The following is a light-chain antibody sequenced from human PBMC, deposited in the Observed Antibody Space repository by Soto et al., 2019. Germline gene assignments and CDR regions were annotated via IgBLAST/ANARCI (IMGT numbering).Light chain of an antibody. CDR1: QSVASSY. J-gene: IGKJ2*01. V-gene: IGKV3-20*01. CDR3: QQYGSSSFT. CDR2: GAS. Sequence: EIVLTQSPGTLSLSPGEGATLSCRASQSVASSYLAWYQQKPGQAPRLIIYGASNRATGTPDRFGGGGSGTDFTLTISRLEPEDFAVYYCQQYGSSSFTFGQGTKLEIK.